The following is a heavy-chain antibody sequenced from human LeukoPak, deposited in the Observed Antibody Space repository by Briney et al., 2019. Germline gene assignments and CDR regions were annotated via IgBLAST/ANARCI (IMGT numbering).Heavy chain of an antibody. Sequence: SETLSLTCAVSGGSISSDGYSWSWIRQLPGKGLEWIGYIYHSGSTYYNPSLKSRVTISVDRSKNQFSLKLSSVTAADTAVYYCARGLSAVAAADLYFDYWGQGTLVTVSS. V-gene: IGHV4-30-2*01. CDR2: IYHSGST. D-gene: IGHD6-13*01. J-gene: IGHJ4*02. CDR3: ARGLSAVAAADLYFDY. CDR1: GGSISSDGYS.